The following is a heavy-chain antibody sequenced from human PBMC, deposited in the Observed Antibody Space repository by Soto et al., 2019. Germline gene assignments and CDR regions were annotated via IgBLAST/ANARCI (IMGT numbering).Heavy chain of an antibody. CDR1: GFTFSTYA. J-gene: IGHJ4*02. CDR2: ISYDATNK. CDR3: AKTDPGGRCSGICYPDY. V-gene: IGHV3-30*18. Sequence: QVHLVESGGGVVQPGQSLRLSCAASGFTFSTYAMHWLRQAPGKGLEWVAIISYDATNKFYGDSVKGRFTISRDNSKNTLYPQMNSRRPEDTAVYDCAKTDPGGRCSGICYPDYWGQGTLVTVSS. D-gene: IGHD2-15*01.